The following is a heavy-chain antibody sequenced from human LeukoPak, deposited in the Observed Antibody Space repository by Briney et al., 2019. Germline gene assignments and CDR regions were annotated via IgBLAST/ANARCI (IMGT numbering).Heavy chain of an antibody. V-gene: IGHV3-15*01. Sequence: PGSSIRFCCASAGLTCSNAWVNWVHQTPGRGQELGGLMKSEPDGGTIDYAAPVKGKFTISRDESKNTLYLEMSSLKPEDTGVYFCVTERSGAFHIWGQGTMVTVSS. CDR1: GLTCSNAW. J-gene: IGHJ3*02. CDR3: VTERSGAFHI. CDR2: MKSEPDGGTI.